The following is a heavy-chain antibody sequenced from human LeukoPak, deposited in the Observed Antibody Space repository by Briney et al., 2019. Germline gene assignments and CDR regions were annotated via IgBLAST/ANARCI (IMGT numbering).Heavy chain of an antibody. J-gene: IGHJ5*02. V-gene: IGHV4-34*01. CDR1: GGSFSGYY. D-gene: IGHD1-26*01. Sequence: SETLSLTCAVYGGSFSGYYCSWIRQPPGKGLEWIGEINHSGSTNYNPSLKSRVTISVDTSKNQFSLKLSSVTAADTAVYYCARGLYSGSYHLWGQGTLVTVSS. CDR2: INHSGST. CDR3: ARGLYSGSYHL.